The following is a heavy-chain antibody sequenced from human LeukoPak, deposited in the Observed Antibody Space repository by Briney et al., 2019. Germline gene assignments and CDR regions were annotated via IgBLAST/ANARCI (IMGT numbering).Heavy chain of an antibody. CDR2: INPSGGST. CDR3: ARDIGGYSYGRYLLFFDY. J-gene: IGHJ4*02. CDR1: GYXFTGYY. D-gene: IGHD5-18*01. Sequence: GASVKVSCKASGYXFTGYYVHWVRQAPGQGLEWMGIINPSGGSTSYAQKFQGRVTMTRDTSTSTVYMELSSLRSEDTAVYYCARDIGGYSYGRYLLFFDYWGQGTMVTVSS. V-gene: IGHV1-46*01.